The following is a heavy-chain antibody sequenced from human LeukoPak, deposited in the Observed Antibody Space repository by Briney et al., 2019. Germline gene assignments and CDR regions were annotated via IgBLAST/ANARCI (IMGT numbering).Heavy chain of an antibody. CDR3: ARERPYCSGGSCYPVIHSHAFDI. Sequence: SETLSLPCAVYGGSFSGYYWSWIRQPPGKGLEWIGEINHSGSTNYNPSLKSRVTISVDTSKNQFSLKLSSVTAADTAVYYCARERPYCSGGSCYPVIHSHAFDIWGQGTMATVPS. V-gene: IGHV4-34*01. CDR1: GGSFSGYY. D-gene: IGHD2-15*01. CDR2: INHSGST. J-gene: IGHJ3*02.